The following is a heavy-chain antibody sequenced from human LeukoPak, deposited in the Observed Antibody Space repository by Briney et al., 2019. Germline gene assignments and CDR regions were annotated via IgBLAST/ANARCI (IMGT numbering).Heavy chain of an antibody. CDR1: GGSFSGYY. CDR3: ASSRAVVVPASIGSLGFYLDY. Sequence: PWETLTLTCAVYGGSFSGYYWSWIRQPPGKGLEWIGEISHSGSTNYNPSLKSRATISVDTSKNQFSLKLSSVTAADAAVYYCASSRAVVVPASIGSLGFYLDYWGQGTLVTVSS. J-gene: IGHJ4*02. D-gene: IGHD2-2*02. CDR2: ISHSGST. V-gene: IGHV4-34*01.